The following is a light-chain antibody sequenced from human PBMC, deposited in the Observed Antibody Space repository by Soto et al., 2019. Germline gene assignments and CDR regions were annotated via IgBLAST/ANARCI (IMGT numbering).Light chain of an antibody. V-gene: IGKV3-20*01. Sequence: TMSXXPGGXATFXXRASQSISGTVAWYQQRPGQAPRLLSYGASSRATGIPDRFSGSGSGTDFTLTISRLEPEDFAVYYCQQYGSWPPTFGQGTKLDI. J-gene: IGKJ1*01. CDR1: QSISGT. CDR2: GAS. CDR3: QQYGSWPPT.